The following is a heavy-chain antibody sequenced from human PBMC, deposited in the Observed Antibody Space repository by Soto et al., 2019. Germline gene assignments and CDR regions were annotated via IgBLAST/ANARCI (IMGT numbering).Heavy chain of an antibody. CDR2: IYYSGST. V-gene: IGHV4-34*09. CDR3: ARDANYYDSKSWFDP. Sequence: PSETLSLTCAVYGGSFSGYYWSWIRQHPGKGLEWIGEIYYSGSTYYNPSLKSRVTISVDTSKNQFSLKLSSVTAADTAVYYCARDANYYDSKSWFDPWGQGTLVTVSS. D-gene: IGHD3-22*01. J-gene: IGHJ5*02. CDR1: GGSFSGYY.